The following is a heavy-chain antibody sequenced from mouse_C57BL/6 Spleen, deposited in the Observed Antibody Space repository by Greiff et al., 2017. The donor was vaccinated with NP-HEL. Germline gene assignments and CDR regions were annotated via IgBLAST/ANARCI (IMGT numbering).Heavy chain of an antibody. CDR3: ASSSPYGSSYGWYFDV. CDR2: IWGVGST. J-gene: IGHJ1*03. Sequence: QVQLKESGPGLVAPSQCLSITCTVSGFSLTSYGVDWVRQSPGKGLEWLGVIWGVGSTNYNSALKSRLSISKDNSKSQVFLKMNSLQTDDTAMYYCASSSPYGSSYGWYFDVWGTGTTVTVSS. CDR1: GFSLTSYG. V-gene: IGHV2-6*01. D-gene: IGHD1-1*01.